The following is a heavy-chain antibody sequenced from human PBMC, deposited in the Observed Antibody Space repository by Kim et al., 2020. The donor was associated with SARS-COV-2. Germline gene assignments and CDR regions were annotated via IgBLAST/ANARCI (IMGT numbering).Heavy chain of an antibody. V-gene: IGHV3-15*01. D-gene: IGHD3-22*01. J-gene: IGHJ3*02. Sequence: VKGRFTISRDDSKNTLYLQMNSLKTEDTAVYYCTTALPAYDSSGRDAFDIWGQGTMVTVSS. CDR3: TTALPAYDSSGRDAFDI.